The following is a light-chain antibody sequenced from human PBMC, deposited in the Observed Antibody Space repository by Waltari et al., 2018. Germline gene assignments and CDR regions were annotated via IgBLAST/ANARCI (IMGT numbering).Light chain of an antibody. CDR2: TIS. CDR3: QQYTSYPLT. J-gene: IGKJ4*01. Sequence: IEMTQSPSSLSASVGDRVTITWRASQVITRWLAWYQQKPGKAPKSLISTISTLQTGVPSRFSGSGSGTEFTLTISSLQPEDFATYYCQQYTSYPLTFGGGTKVEIK. CDR1: QVITRW. V-gene: IGKV1D-16*01.